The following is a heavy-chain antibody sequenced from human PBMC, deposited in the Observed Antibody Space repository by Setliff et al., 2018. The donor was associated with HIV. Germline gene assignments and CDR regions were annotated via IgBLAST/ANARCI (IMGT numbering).Heavy chain of an antibody. CDR1: GYTFSTNA. CDR3: ARGSCSGCYLSGY. J-gene: IGHJ4*02. Sequence: ASVKVSCKAFGYTFSTNAIHWARQAPGQRLEWMGYINAGDDNTRYSEKFQGRVTITRDTSANTAYMELSSLRSEDTAVYYCARGSCSGCYLSGYWGLGTLVTVSS. CDR2: INAGDDNT. D-gene: IGHD6-19*01. V-gene: IGHV1-3*01.